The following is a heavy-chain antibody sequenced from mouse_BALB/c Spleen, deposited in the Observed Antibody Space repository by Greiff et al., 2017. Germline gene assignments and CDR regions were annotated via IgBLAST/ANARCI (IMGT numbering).Heavy chain of an antibody. J-gene: IGHJ2*01. CDR2: ISSGSSTI. CDR3: ARNYGSSYRYFDY. CDR1: GFTFSSFG. V-gene: IGHV5-17*02. Sequence: EVQLVESGGGLVQPGGSRKLSCAASGFTFSSFGMHWVRQAPEKGLEWVAYISSGSSTIYYADTVKGRFTISRDNPKNTLFLQMTSLRSEDTAMYYCARNYGSSYRYFDYWGQGTTLTVSS. D-gene: IGHD1-1*01.